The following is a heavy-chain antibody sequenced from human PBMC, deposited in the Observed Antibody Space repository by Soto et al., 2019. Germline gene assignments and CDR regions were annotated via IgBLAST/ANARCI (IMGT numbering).Heavy chain of an antibody. V-gene: IGHV3-30*18. CDR3: AKGLSGYAYFDY. CDR1: GFTFSSYG. J-gene: IGHJ4*02. Sequence: QVQLVESGGGVVQPGRSLRLSRAASGFTFSSYGMHWVRQAPGKGLEWVAVISYDGSNKYYADSVKGRFTISRDNSKNTLYLQMNSLRAEDTAVYYCAKGLSGYAYFDYWGQGTLVTVSS. D-gene: IGHD3-16*01. CDR2: ISYDGSNK.